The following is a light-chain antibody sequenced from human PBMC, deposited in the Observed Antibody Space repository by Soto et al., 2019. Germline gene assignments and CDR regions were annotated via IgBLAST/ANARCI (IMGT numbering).Light chain of an antibody. CDR2: GAS. J-gene: IGKJ4*01. Sequence: EVVMTQSPSSLSASPGERATLSCRASQSVSSNLVWYQQKPGQAPRLLIYGASTRVTGIPARFSGSGSGTEFTLTISSLQPDDFATYYCQQYNSYSPFTFGGGTKVDIK. CDR3: QQYNSYSPFT. CDR1: QSVSSN. V-gene: IGKV3-15*01.